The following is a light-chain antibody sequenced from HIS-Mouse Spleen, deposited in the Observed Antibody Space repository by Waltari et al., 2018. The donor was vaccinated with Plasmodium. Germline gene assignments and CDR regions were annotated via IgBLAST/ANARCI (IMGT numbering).Light chain of an antibody. CDR1: RGHRSYA. V-gene: IGLV4-69*01. CDR3: QTWGTGFWV. J-gene: IGLJ3*02. Sequence: QLVLTPSPSASAPLRASVTPTSTLRRGHRSYAIPSPQQQPEKGPRYLMKLNSDGSHRKGDGIPDRFSGSSSGAERYLTISSLQSEDEADYYCQTWGTGFWVFGGGTKLTVL. CDR2: LNSDGSH.